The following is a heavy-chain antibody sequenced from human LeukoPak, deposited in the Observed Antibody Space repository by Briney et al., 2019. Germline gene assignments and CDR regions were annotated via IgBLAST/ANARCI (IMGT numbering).Heavy chain of an antibody. D-gene: IGHD6-19*01. CDR1: GGSFSGYY. V-gene: IGHV4-34*01. Sequence: SETLSLTCAVYGGSFSGYYWSWIRQPPGKGLEWIGEINHSGSTNYNPSLKSRVTISVDTSKNQFSLKLTSVTAADTAVYYCARHVPNSSGWYYYGMDVWGQGTTVTVSS. CDR3: ARHVPNSSGWYYYGMDV. CDR2: INHSGST. J-gene: IGHJ6*02.